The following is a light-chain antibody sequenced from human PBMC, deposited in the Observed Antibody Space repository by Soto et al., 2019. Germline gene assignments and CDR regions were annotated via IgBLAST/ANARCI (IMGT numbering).Light chain of an antibody. J-gene: IGKJ1*01. Sequence: EIVLTQSPGTLSLSPGERATLSCRARQSVSNNYLAWYQQKPDQAPRLLIYGASNRATGIPDRFSGSGSGTDFTLTISRLEPEDFAVYYCQQYGSSGTFGQGTKVDIK. CDR3: QQYGSSGT. V-gene: IGKV3-20*01. CDR2: GAS. CDR1: QSVSNNY.